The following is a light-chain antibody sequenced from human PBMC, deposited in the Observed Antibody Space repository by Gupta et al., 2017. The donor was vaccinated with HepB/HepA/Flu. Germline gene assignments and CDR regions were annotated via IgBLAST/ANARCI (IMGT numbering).Light chain of an antibody. CDR2: SAS. Sequence: DIPMTHSPSSLSASVGDRVTITCRASQTISSFLNWYQQKPGKAPNLLIYSASNLQSGVPSRFSGSGSATDFTLTINSLQPEDFATYYCQQSHSMPLTFGGGTKV. CDR3: QQSHSMPLT. V-gene: IGKV1-39*01. CDR1: QTISSF. J-gene: IGKJ4*01.